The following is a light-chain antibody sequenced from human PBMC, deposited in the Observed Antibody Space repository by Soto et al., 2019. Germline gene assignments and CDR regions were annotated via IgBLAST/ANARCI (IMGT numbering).Light chain of an antibody. CDR1: QSISSW. J-gene: IGKJ1*01. CDR3: QQYHSYPWT. Sequence: DIPMTQSPSTLSASVGDRVTITCRASQSISSWLAWYQQKPGKAPKILIYDASSLESGVPSRFSGSGSGTEFTLTISSLQPDDFATYYCQQYHSYPWTFGHGIKLVIK. V-gene: IGKV1-5*01. CDR2: DAS.